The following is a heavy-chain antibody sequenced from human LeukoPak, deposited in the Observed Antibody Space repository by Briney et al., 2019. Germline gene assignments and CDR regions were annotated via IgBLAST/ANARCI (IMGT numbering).Heavy chain of an antibody. CDR1: GYTFTRYY. J-gene: IGHJ5*02. D-gene: IGHD2/OR15-2a*01. CDR2: INPNNGDT. Sequence: ASLKVSCKTSGYTFTRYYMHWVRHAPGQGLEWMGRINPNNGDTKYAQEFQGRVTMTRDTSITTAYMELTRLSSDDTAVYYCAPDRINYWFDPWGQGTLVTVSS. V-gene: IGHV1-2*02. CDR3: APDRINYWFDP.